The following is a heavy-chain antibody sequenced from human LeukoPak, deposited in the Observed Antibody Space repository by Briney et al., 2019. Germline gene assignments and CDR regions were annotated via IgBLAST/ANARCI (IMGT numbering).Heavy chain of an antibody. Sequence: SETLSLTCTVSGGSISSSSYYWGWIRQPPGKGLEWIGSIYYSGSTYYNPSLKSRVTISVDTSKNQFSLKLSSVTAADTAVYYCARTGGSRSYSVYYYMDVWGKGTAVTISS. J-gene: IGHJ6*03. CDR2: IYYSGST. D-gene: IGHD1-26*01. CDR3: ARTGGSRSYSVYYYMDV. V-gene: IGHV4-39*07. CDR1: GGSISSSSYY.